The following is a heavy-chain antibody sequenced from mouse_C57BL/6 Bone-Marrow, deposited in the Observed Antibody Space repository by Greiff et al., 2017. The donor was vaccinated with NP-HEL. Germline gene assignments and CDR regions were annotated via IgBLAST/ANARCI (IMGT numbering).Heavy chain of an antibody. J-gene: IGHJ2*01. CDR3: ARRLRD. D-gene: IGHD3-2*02. CDR1: GYTFTSYW. Sequence: QVQLQQPGAELVKPGASVKLSCKASGYTFTSYWMQWVKQRPGQGLEWIGEIDPSDSYTNYNQKFKGKATLTVDTSSSTAYMQLSSLTSEDAAVYDCARRLRDWGQGTTLTVSS. CDR2: IDPSDSYT. V-gene: IGHV1-50*01.